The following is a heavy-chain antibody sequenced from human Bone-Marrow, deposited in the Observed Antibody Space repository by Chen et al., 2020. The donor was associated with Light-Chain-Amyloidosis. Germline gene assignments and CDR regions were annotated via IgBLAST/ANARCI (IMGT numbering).Heavy chain of an antibody. D-gene: IGHD1-26*01. CDR3: AKARLYSGSYWGIVDY. V-gene: IGHV3-30*18. CDR1: GFTFSSYG. CDR2: ISYDASRD. Sequence: QVQLVESGGGVVQPGRSLRLSCVASGFTFSSYGIFWVRQAPGKGLEWVALISYDASRDFYADSVKGRFTVSRDNSKNTLYLQMNSLRIEDTAVYYCAKARLYSGSYWGIVDYWGQGTLVTVSS. J-gene: IGHJ4*02.